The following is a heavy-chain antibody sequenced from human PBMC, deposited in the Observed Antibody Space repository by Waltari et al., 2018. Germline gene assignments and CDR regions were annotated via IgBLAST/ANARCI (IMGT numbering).Heavy chain of an antibody. D-gene: IGHD2-15*01. J-gene: IGHJ4*02. V-gene: IGHV3-30*15. CDR2: VSSDGSIT. CDR3: AREIGYSGALDY. CDR1: GFTFSNYA. Sequence: VHLVESGGGVVQPGRSLRLSCAASGFTFSNYAMQWVRQAPGKGLYWVAVVSSDGSITYYAESVKGRFTISRDNSKNTVYLQMSSLRAEDTGIYYCAREIGYSGALDYWGLGDLVTVSS.